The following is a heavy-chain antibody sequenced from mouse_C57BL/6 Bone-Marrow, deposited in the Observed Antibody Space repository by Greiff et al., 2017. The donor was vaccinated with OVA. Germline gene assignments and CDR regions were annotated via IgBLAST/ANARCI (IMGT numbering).Heavy chain of an antibody. J-gene: IGHJ4*01. V-gene: IGHV3-6*01. D-gene: IGHD1-1*02. CDR3: ARRVGAMDY. CDR1: GYSIPSGYY. Sequence: EVQLQESGPGLVKPSQSLSLTCSVTGYSIPSGYYWNWIRQFPGNKLEWMGYISYDGSNNYNPSLKNRISITRDTSKNQFFLKLNSVTTEDTATYYCARRVGAMDYWGQGTSVTVSS. CDR2: ISYDGSN.